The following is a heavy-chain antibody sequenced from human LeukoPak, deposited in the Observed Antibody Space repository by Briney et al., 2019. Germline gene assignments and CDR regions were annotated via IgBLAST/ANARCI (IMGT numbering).Heavy chain of an antibody. V-gene: IGHV3-64D*06. D-gene: IGHD6-25*01. J-gene: IGHJ3*02. CDR1: GFTFSSYA. Sequence: GGSLRLSCSASGFTFSSYAMHWVRQAPGKGLEYVSAISGNGGSTYYADSVKGRFTISRDNSKNTLYLQMSSLRAEDTAVYYCVKDPSEAAGDAFDIWGQGTMVTVSS. CDR2: ISGNGGST. CDR3: VKDPSEAAGDAFDI.